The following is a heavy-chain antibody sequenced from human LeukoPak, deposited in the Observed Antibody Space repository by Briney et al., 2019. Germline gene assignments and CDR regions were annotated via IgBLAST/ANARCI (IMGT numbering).Heavy chain of an antibody. CDR1: GFTFSSYS. D-gene: IGHD2-21*02. CDR2: ISGSSGSI. J-gene: IGHJ4*02. V-gene: IGHV3-23*01. Sequence: GGSLRLSCAASGFTFSSYSMNWVRQTPGKGLEWVSVISGSSGSIGCAHSLKGRFTISRDNSKNTLYLQMNSLRAEDTAVYHCGKVRREGGDSGYYLDYWGQGTLVTVSS. CDR3: GKVRREGGDSGYYLDY.